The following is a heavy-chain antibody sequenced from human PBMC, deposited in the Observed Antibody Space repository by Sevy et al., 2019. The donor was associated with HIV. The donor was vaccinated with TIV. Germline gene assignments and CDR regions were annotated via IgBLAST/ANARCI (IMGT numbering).Heavy chain of an antibody. V-gene: IGHV4-61*02. D-gene: IGHD2-2*01. CDR2: IYTSGST. CDR3: ARESGDCSSTSCYEGVFDY. J-gene: IGHJ4*02. Sequence: SETLSLTCTVSGGSISSGSYYWSWIRQPAGKGLEWIGRIYTSGSTNYNPSLKSRVTISVDTSKNQFSLKLSSVTAADTAVYYCARESGDCSSTSCYEGVFDYWGLGTLVTVSS. CDR1: GGSISSGSYY.